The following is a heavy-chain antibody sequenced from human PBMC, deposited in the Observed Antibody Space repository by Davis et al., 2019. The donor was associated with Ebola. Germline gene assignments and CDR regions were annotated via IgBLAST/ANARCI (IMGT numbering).Heavy chain of an antibody. D-gene: IGHD2-8*02. CDR1: VITFSSYY. CDR3: VKTRSNWWNDALEI. Sequence: GESLKISCTDSVITFSSYYMNWVRQAPGKGLEWVSSISSSSNYIYYADSMKGRFTISRDNAKNSLFLQMNSLRPEDTAVYYCVKTRSNWWNDALEIWGRGTMVIVSS. CDR2: ISSSSNYI. V-gene: IGHV3-21*01. J-gene: IGHJ3*02.